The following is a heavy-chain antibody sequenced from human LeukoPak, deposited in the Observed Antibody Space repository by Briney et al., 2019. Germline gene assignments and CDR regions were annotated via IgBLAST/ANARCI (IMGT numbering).Heavy chain of an antibody. J-gene: IGHJ4*02. CDR2: IYYSGST. CDR1: GGSISSSSYY. CDR3: ARVGALLRYFDWSNEFDY. Sequence: PSETLSLTCTVSGGSISSSSYYWGWVRQPPGKGLEWIGSIYYSGSTYYNPSLKSRVTISVDTSKNQFSLKLSSVTAADTAVYYCARVGALLRYFDWSNEFDYWGQGTLVTVSS. D-gene: IGHD3-9*01. V-gene: IGHV4-39*07.